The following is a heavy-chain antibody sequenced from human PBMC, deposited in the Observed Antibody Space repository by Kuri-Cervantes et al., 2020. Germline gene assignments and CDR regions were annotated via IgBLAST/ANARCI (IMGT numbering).Heavy chain of an antibody. CDR2: IKQDGSEK. V-gene: IGHV3-7*01. D-gene: IGHD3-3*01. J-gene: IGHJ6*02. Sequence: GGSLRLSCAASGFTFSSYAMHWVRQAPGKGLEWVANIKQDGSEKYYVDSVKGRFTISRDNAKNSLYLQMNSLRAEDTAVYYCARDAERRITIFGVVIIGSRDPYSYGMDVWGQGTTVTVSS. CDR1: GFTFSSYA. CDR3: ARDAERRITIFGVVIIGSRDPYSYGMDV.